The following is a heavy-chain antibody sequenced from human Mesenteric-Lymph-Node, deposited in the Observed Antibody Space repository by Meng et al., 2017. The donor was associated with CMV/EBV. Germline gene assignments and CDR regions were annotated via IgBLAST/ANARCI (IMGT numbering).Heavy chain of an antibody. CDR1: GFTFSSYA. J-gene: IGHJ4*02. CDR2: IYSDGSST. Sequence: GSLSLSCAASGFTFSSYAMGWVRQAPGKGLEWVSFIYSDGSSTYYADSVKGRFTISRDNSKNTLYLQMNSLRAEVTAVYYCAKGHDYWGQGTLVTVSS. V-gene: IGHV3-23*03. CDR3: AKGHDY.